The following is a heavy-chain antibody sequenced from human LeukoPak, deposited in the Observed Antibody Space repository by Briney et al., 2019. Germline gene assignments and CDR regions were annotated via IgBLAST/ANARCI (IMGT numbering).Heavy chain of an antibody. D-gene: IGHD6-13*01. Sequence: AESMTLSCTASGFTFSSYGMSWVRQQTGGGLEWVSVINESGGSTYYADSVKGRFTISRDNSKNTQYLQLNSLRPDDMAVYYGANDSSRLRDYYGMDVWGQGTTVTVSS. CDR3: ANDSSRLRDYYGMDV. V-gene: IGHV3-23*01. J-gene: IGHJ6*02. CDR1: GFTFSSYG. CDR2: INESGGST.